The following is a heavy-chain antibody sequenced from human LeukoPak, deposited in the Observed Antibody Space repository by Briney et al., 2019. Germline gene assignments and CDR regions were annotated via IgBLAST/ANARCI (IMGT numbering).Heavy chain of an antibody. D-gene: IGHD2-2*01. J-gene: IGHJ4*02. CDR3: ARDGGYCSTTRCFAFY. Sequence: ASVKVSCKASGYTFTSYYMHWVRQAPGQGLEWMGIINPSGGSTSYAQKFQGRVTMTRDTSTSTVYMELSSLRSDDTAVYYCARDGGYCSTTRCFAFYWGQGTLVTVSS. CDR1: GYTFTSYY. CDR2: INPSGGST. V-gene: IGHV1-46*01.